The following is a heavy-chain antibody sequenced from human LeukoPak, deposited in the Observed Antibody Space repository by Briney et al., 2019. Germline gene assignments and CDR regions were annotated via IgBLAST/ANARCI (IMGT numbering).Heavy chain of an antibody. Sequence: ASVKISCKASGYTFTGYYMHWVRQAPGQGLEWMGWINPNSGGTNYAQKFQGRVTMTRDTSISTAYMELSRLRSDDTTVYYCARVVRGAAAGNNWFDPWGQGTLVTVSS. CDR2: INPNSGGT. J-gene: IGHJ5*02. CDR1: GYTFTGYY. D-gene: IGHD6-13*01. CDR3: ARVVRGAAAGNNWFDP. V-gene: IGHV1-2*02.